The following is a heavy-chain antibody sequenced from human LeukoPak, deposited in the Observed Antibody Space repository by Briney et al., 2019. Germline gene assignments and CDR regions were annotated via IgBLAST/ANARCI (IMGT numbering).Heavy chain of an antibody. V-gene: IGHV3-48*01. CDR2: ITSSSSTI. CDR1: GFTFSSYN. J-gene: IGHJ6*04. Sequence: GGSLRLSCAASGFTFSSYNMSWVRQAPGKGLEWVSYITSSSSTIYYADSVKRRFTISRDNAKNSLYLQMNSLRAEDTAVYYCAELGITMIGGVWGKGTTVTISS. CDR3: AELGITMIGGV. D-gene: IGHD3-10*02.